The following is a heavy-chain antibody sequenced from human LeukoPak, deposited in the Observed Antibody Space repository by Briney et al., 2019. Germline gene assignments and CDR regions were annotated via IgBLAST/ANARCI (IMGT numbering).Heavy chain of an antibody. CDR1: GFTFSSYA. J-gene: IGHJ4*02. CDR3: TKDQGNYDFWIGYYLFDY. CDR2: ISGSGGST. Sequence: PGGSLRLSCAASGFTFSSYAMSWVRQAPGKGLEWVSAISGSGGSTYYADSVKGRFTISRDNSKNTLYLQMNSLRVEDTAIYYCTKDQGNYDFWIGYYLFDYWGQGTLVPVSS. V-gene: IGHV3-23*01. D-gene: IGHD3-3*01.